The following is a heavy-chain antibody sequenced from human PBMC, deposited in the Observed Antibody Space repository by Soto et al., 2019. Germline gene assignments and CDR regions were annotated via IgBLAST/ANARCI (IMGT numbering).Heavy chain of an antibody. D-gene: IGHD3-22*01. CDR3: ARDLTYYYDSSGYSDY. V-gene: IGHV3-33*01. CDR2: IWYDGSNK. CDR1: GFTFSSYG. Sequence: GGSLRLSCAASGFTFSSYGMHWVRQAPGKGLEWVAVIWYDGSNKYYADSVKGRFTISRDNSKNTLYLQMNSLRAEDTAVYYCARDLTYYYDSSGYSDYWGQGTLVTVSS. J-gene: IGHJ4*02.